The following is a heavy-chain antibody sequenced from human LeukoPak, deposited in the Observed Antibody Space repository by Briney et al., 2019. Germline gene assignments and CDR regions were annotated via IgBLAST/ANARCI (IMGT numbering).Heavy chain of an antibody. D-gene: IGHD3-10*01. CDR3: AKAYGSGSYYSLFDY. Sequence: GGSLRLSCAASGFTFSSYAMSWVRQAPGKGLEWVSAISGSGGSTYYADSVKGRLTISRDNSKNTLYLQMNSLRAEDTAVYYCAKAYGSGSYYSLFDYWGQGTLVTVSS. J-gene: IGHJ4*02. V-gene: IGHV3-23*01. CDR2: ISGSGGST. CDR1: GFTFSSYA.